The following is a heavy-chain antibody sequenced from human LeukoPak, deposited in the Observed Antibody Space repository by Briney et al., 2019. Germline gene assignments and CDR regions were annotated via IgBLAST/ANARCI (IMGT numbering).Heavy chain of an antibody. V-gene: IGHV1-69*13. J-gene: IGHJ3*02. CDR1: GYTFTSYG. Sequence: ASVKVSCKASGYTFTSYGISWVRQAPGQGLEWMGGIIPIFGTANYAQKFQGRVTITADESTSTAYMELSSLRSEDTAVYYCARGHGSGSYWAPDAFDIWGQGTMVTVSS. CDR3: ARGHGSGSYWAPDAFDI. CDR2: IIPIFGTA. D-gene: IGHD3-10*01.